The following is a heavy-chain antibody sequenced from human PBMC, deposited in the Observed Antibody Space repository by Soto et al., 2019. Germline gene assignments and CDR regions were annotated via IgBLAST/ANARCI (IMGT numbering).Heavy chain of an antibody. CDR3: ARDSLRYSEPTPYYFDY. CDR1: GGTFSSYA. Sequence: RASVKVSCKASGGTFSSYAISWLRQAPGQGLEWMGGIIPIFGTANYAQKFQGRVTITADESTSTAYMELSSLRSEDTAVYYCARDSLRYSEPTPYYFDYWGQGTLVTVSS. J-gene: IGHJ4*02. CDR2: IIPIFGTA. V-gene: IGHV1-69*13. D-gene: IGHD3-16*01.